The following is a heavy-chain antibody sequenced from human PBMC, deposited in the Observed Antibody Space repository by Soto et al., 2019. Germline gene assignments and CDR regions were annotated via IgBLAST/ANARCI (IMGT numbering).Heavy chain of an antibody. V-gene: IGHV6-1*01. CDR2: TYYRSKWYN. CDR3: ARGYTRDYYGSGSYYSPFDY. D-gene: IGHD3-10*01. Sequence: SQTLPLTCAISGDSVSSNSAAWNWIRQSPSRGLEWLGRTYYRSKWYNDYAVSVKSRITINPDTSKNQFSLQLNSVTPEDTAVYYCARGYTRDYYGSGSYYSPFDYWGQGTLVTVSS. J-gene: IGHJ4*02. CDR1: GDSVSSNSAA.